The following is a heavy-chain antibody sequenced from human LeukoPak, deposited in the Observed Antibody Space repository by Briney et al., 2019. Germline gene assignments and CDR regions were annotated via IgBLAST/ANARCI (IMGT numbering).Heavy chain of an antibody. V-gene: IGHV3-7*01. CDR2: IKTDGSQK. CDR1: GFTFSSYW. J-gene: IGHJ5*01. CDR3: ARGWFDS. Sequence: PGGSLRLSCAASGFTFSSYWMTWVRQAPGKGLEWVANIKTDGSQKYYVDSVKGRFSISRDNAKNSLYLQLNSLRAEDTAIYYCARGWFDSWGQGTLVTVSS.